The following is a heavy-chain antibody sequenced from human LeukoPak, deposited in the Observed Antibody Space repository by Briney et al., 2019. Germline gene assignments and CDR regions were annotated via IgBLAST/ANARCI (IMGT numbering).Heavy chain of an antibody. Sequence: SVKVSCKASGGTFSSYAISWVRQAPGQGLEWMGRIIPILGIANYAQKFQGRVTITADKSTSTAYMELSSLRPEDTAVYYCAALLSDIYDSSGYWYYFDYWGQGTLVTVSS. J-gene: IGHJ4*02. CDR2: IIPILGIA. CDR1: GGTFSSYA. V-gene: IGHV1-69*04. CDR3: AALLSDIYDSSGYWYYFDY. D-gene: IGHD3-22*01.